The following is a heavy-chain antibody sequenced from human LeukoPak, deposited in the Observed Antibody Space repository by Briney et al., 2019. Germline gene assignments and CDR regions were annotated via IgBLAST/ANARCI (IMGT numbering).Heavy chain of an antibody. CDR3: TVLREVTNGFLDGY. V-gene: IGHV3-66*01. CDR1: EFSVGSNY. CDR2: IYSGGST. Sequence: PGGSLRLSCAASEFSVGSNYMTWVRQAPGEGLELVSLIYSGGSTYYADSVKGRSTISRDNSKNTLYLQMNSLRAEDTAVYYCTVLREVTNGFLDGYWGQGTLVTVSS. J-gene: IGHJ4*02. D-gene: IGHD2-8*01.